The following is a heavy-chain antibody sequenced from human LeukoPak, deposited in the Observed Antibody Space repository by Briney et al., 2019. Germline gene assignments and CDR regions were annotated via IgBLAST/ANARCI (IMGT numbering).Heavy chain of an antibody. J-gene: IGHJ4*02. CDR2: IYHSGNT. V-gene: IGHV4-38-2*02. D-gene: IGHD2-15*01. CDR3: ARDPGGLDY. Sequence: PETLSLTCTVSGYTISSGYYWAWIRQPPGKGLEWIGQIYHSGNTYYNPSLKSRVTISVDTSKNQFSLKLSSVTAADTAVYYCARDPGGLDYWGQGTLVTVSS. CDR1: GYTISSGYY.